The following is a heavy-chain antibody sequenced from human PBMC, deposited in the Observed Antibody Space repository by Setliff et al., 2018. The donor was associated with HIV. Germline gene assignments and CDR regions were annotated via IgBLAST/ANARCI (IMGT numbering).Heavy chain of an antibody. D-gene: IGHD1-26*01. J-gene: IGHJ6*02. Sequence: GASVKVSCKPSGYTFTAYGLSWVRQAPGQGLEWMGWISTYSDETSYAQKLQGRVTMTTDTSTSTAYMELRRLRFDDTAVYYCARTRIVGAPPDYDYGMDVWGRGTTVTVSS. CDR3: ARTRIVGAPPDYDYGMDV. CDR1: GYTFTAYG. V-gene: IGHV1-18*01. CDR2: ISTYSDET.